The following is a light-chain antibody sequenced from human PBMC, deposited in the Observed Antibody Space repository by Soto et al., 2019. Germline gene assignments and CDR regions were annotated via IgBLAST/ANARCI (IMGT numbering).Light chain of an antibody. Sequence: EIVLTQSPGTLSLSPGERATLSCRASQSVSSNYLTWYQQKPGQAPRLLIYGASNRATGIPDRFSGSGFGTDFTLTISRLEPEDFAVYYCQQYGSSGTFGQGTKVEIK. CDR1: QSVSSNY. CDR2: GAS. CDR3: QQYGSSGT. V-gene: IGKV3-20*01. J-gene: IGKJ1*01.